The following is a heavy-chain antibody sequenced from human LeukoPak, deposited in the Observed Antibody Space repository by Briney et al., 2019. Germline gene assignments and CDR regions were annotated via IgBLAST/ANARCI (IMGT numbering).Heavy chain of an antibody. CDR3: ARTKNYYYYMDV. J-gene: IGHJ6*03. CDR2: IYTSGST. V-gene: IGHV4-4*07. CDR1: GGSISSYY. Sequence: ASETLSLTCTVSGGSISSYYWSWIRRPAGKGLEWIGRIYTSGSTNYNPSLKSRVTISVDTSKNQFSLKLSSVTAADTAVYYCARTKNYYYYMDVWGKGTTVTVSS.